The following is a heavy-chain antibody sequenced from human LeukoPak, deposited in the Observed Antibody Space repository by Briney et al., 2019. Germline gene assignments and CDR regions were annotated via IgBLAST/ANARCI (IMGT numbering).Heavy chain of an antibody. V-gene: IGHV4-4*08. CDR3: ARRRGVWFDP. J-gene: IGHJ5*02. CDR2: IHTIGGT. CDR1: DDSISNFY. Sequence: SETLSLTCTISDDSISNFYWTWIRQPPGKGLEWIGYIHTIGGTNYNPSLKNRLPISQDTSKPQFSLRLTSVTAADTAVYYCARRRGVWFDPWGQGTLVTVSS.